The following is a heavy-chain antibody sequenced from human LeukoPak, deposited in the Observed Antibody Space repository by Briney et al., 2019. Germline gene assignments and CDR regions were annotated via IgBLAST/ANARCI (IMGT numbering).Heavy chain of an antibody. J-gene: IGHJ4*02. Sequence: GGSLRLSCAASGFTVSSNYMSWVRQVPGKGLEWVSSISGSGDIIYYAGSVKGRFTISRDNSKNTLHVQMNSLRAEDTAVYYCAPSRGLDMIFNDWGQGTLVTVSS. CDR2: ISGSGDII. CDR3: APSRGLDMIFND. D-gene: IGHD2-2*03. V-gene: IGHV3-23*01. CDR1: GFTVSSNY.